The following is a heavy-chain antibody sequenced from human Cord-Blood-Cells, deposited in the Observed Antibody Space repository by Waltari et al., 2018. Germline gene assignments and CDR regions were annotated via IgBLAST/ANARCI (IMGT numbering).Heavy chain of an antibody. D-gene: IGHD2-2*01. CDR1: GYTFTRHG. CDR3: ARDKLIVVVPAAGFDP. CDR2: IVAYNGNT. V-gene: IGHV1-18*04. Sequence: QAQLVQYGAEVKKPGASVKVSCKASGYTFTRHGNSWVGPAPGQGLEWMGWIVAYNGNTNYAQKLQGRVTMTTDTSTSTAYMELRSLRSDDTAVYYCARDKLIVVVPAAGFDPWGQGTLVTVSS. J-gene: IGHJ5*02.